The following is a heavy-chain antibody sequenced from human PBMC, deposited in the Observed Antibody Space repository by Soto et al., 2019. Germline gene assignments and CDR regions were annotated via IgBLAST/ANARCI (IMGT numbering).Heavy chain of an antibody. Sequence: GGSLRLSCAASGFTFSSYSMNWVRQAPRKGLEWVSYISSSSNTIYYADSVKGRFTISRDNAKNSLYLQMNSLRGEDTAVYYCARSLYGLDYWSQGTLVTVSS. CDR2: ISSSSNTI. CDR1: GFTFSSYS. D-gene: IGHD3-10*01. J-gene: IGHJ4*02. V-gene: IGHV3-48*01. CDR3: ARSLYGLDY.